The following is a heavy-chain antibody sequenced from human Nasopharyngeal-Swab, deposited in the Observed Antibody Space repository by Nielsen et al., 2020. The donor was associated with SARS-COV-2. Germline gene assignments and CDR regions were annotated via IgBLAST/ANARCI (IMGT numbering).Heavy chain of an antibody. Sequence: GESLKISCAASGFTFSPYWMTWVRQAPGKGLEWVANVKQDGTEKYFVDSVKGRFTISRDNAKNSLYLHMNSLRAEDTAVYYCARDESLDYWGQGTLVNVSS. D-gene: IGHD5/OR15-5a*01. CDR2: VKQDGTEK. CDR1: GFTFSPYW. J-gene: IGHJ4*02. CDR3: ARDESLDY. V-gene: IGHV3-7*01.